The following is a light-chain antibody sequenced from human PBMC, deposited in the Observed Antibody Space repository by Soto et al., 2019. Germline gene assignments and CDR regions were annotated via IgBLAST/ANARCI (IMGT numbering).Light chain of an antibody. CDR1: SSAVV. J-gene: IGLJ3*02. V-gene: IGLV2-11*01. CDR3: CSSAGGFTWV. Sequence: QSALTQHRSVSGSPGQSVTISCIGTSSAVVSWYQQHPDKAPKLIIYYVTQRPSGVPDRFSASQSGNTASLTISGLQAEDEADYYCCSSAGGFTWVFGGGTQLTVL. CDR2: YVT.